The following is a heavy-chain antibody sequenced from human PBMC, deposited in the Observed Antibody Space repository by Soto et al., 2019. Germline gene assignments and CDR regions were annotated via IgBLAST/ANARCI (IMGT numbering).Heavy chain of an antibody. V-gene: IGHV4-31*02. CDR1: SGSIHRRGFY. Sequence: PSEAMSVTSSVSSGSIHRRGFYCAFLRQHPGKGLEWIGYIYYSGSTNYNPSLKSRVSISVDMSKNQFSLNLYSVTAADMAIDYCARGRTSRASWVDPWGQGKLVTFSS. CDR3: ARGRTSRASWVDP. J-gene: IGHJ5*02. CDR2: IYYSGST. D-gene: IGHD1-7*01.